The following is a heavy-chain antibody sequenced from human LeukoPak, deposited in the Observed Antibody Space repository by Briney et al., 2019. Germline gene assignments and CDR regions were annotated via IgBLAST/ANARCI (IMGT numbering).Heavy chain of an antibody. V-gene: IGHV1-18*01. CDR2: ISAYNGNT. Sequence: GASVKVSCKASGYTFTSYGISWVRQAPGQGLEWMGWISAYNGNTNYAQKLQGRVTMTTDTSTSTAYMELRSLRSDDTAVYYCARAKYYTRGGTTGGWFDPWGQGTLVTVSS. D-gene: IGHD1-1*01. CDR3: ARAKYYTRGGTTGGWFDP. CDR1: GYTFTSYG. J-gene: IGHJ5*02.